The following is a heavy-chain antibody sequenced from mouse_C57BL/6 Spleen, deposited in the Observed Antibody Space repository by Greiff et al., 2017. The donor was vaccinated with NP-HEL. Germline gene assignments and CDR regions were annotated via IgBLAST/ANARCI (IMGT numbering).Heavy chain of an antibody. CDR2: IWSGGST. CDR1: GFSLTSYG. J-gene: IGHJ4*01. Sequence: QVQLKESGPGLVQPSQSLSITCTVSGFSLTSYGVHWVRQSPGKGLEWLGVIWSGGSTDYNAAFISRLSISKDNSKSQVFFKMNSLQADDTAIYYCARGHSSDYYAMDYWGQGTSVTVSS. V-gene: IGHV2-2*01. D-gene: IGHD3-1*01. CDR3: ARGHSSDYYAMDY.